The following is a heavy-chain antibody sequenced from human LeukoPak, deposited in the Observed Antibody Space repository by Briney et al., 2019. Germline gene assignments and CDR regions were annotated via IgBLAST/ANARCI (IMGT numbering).Heavy chain of an antibody. D-gene: IGHD5-18*01. J-gene: IGHJ6*03. Sequence: ASVKVSGKASGYTFTSYYMHWVRQAPGQGLEWMGIINPSGGSTSYAQKFQGRVTTTRDMSTSTAYMELSSLRSEDTAVYYCARGGYSYGLYYYYYYYMDVWGKGTTVTISS. CDR3: ARGGYSYGLYYYYYYYMDV. V-gene: IGHV1-46*01. CDR2: INPSGGST. CDR1: GYTFTSYY.